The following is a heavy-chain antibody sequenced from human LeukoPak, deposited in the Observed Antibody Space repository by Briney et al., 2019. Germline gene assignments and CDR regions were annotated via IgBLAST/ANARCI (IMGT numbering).Heavy chain of an antibody. CDR2: INPSGGST. CDR3: AGDGRYSYGYDLRLFYFDY. J-gene: IGHJ4*02. D-gene: IGHD5-18*01. Sequence: GASVKVSCKASGYTFTSYYMHWVRQAPGQGLEWMGIINPSGGSTSYAQKFQGRVTMTRDTSTSTVYMELSSLRSEDTAVYYCAGDGRYSYGYDLRLFYFDYWGQGTLVTVSS. CDR1: GYTFTSYY. V-gene: IGHV1-46*01.